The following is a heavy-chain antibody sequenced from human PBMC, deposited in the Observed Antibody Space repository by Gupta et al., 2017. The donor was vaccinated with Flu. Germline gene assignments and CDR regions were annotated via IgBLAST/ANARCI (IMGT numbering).Heavy chain of an antibody. CDR1: GFPFSSYA. Sequence: EVQLLESGGGLVQPGGSLRLSCAASGFPFSSYAMSWVRQAPGKGLQWVSAISGSGGGTYYADSVKGRFIISRDNSKNTLYLQMNSLRAEDTAVYYCAKVFDSYGYFDYWGQGTLVTVSS. D-gene: IGHD5-18*01. V-gene: IGHV3-23*01. CDR3: AKVFDSYGYFDY. CDR2: ISGSGGGT. J-gene: IGHJ4*02.